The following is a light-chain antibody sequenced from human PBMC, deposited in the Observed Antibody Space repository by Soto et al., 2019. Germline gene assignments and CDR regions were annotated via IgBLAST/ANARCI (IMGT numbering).Light chain of an antibody. CDR3: SSYAGSNNLVV. CDR1: SSDVGGYNY. J-gene: IGLJ2*01. Sequence: QSALTQPPSASGSPGQSVTISCTGTSSDVGGYNYVSWYQQHSGKAPKLMIYEVSKLPSGVPDRFSGSKSGNTASLTVSGLQAEDEADYYCSSYAGSNNLVVFGGGTKLTVL. V-gene: IGLV2-8*01. CDR2: EVS.